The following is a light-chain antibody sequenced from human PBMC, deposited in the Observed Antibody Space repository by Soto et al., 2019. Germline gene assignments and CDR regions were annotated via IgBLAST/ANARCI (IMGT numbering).Light chain of an antibody. Sequence: QSAQTQPASVSGSPGQSINISCTGTSSDVVGYNYVSWYQHHPGKAPKLIIYDVSNRPSGVSNPFSGSKSGNTASLTISGLQPEDEADYYCSSYTTSNTRQIVFGTGTKVTDL. CDR3: SSYTTSNTRQIV. V-gene: IGLV2-14*03. CDR2: DVS. J-gene: IGLJ1*01. CDR1: SSDVVGYNY.